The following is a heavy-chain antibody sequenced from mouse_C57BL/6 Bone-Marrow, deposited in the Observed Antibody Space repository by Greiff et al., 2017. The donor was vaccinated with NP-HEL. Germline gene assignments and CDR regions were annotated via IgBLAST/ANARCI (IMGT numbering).Heavy chain of an antibody. CDR1: GFTFSSYT. D-gene: IGHD1-1*01. J-gene: IGHJ4*01. CDR2: ISGGGGNT. V-gene: IGHV5-9*01. CDR3: ARHERDYYGSSSCAMDY. Sequence: EVKVVESGGGLVKPGGSLKLSCAASGFTFSSYTMSWVRQTPEKRLEWVATISGGGGNTYYPDSVKGRFTISGDNAKNTLYLQMSSLRSEDTALYYCARHERDYYGSSSCAMDYWGQGTSVTVSS.